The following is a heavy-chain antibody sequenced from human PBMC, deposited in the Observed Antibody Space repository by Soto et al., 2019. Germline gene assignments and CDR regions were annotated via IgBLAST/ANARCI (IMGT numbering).Heavy chain of an antibody. V-gene: IGHV3-23*01. CDR3: ARGGWTHHYYSGMDV. CDR1: GFTFVTYA. CDR2: MKGSGGST. D-gene: IGHD3-22*01. Sequence: VQLLESGGGLVQPGGSLRLSCGASGFTFVTYAMSWVRQAPGKGLEWVSGMKGSGGSTHYADSVKGRFTITRDNSTNTLYLQLNSLRAEDTALYYCARGGWTHHYYSGMDVWGQGTTVIVSS. J-gene: IGHJ6*02.